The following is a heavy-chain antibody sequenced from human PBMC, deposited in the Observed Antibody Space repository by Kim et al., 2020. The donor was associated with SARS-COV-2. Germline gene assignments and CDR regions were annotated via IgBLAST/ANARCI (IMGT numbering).Heavy chain of an antibody. CDR2: STR. J-gene: IGHJ3*01. V-gene: IGHV3-48*02. Sequence: STRYYADSVKGRLTISRDNAKNSLYLQMNSLRDEDTAVYYCARDSVYRVWGQGTMVTVSS. CDR3: ARDSVYRV.